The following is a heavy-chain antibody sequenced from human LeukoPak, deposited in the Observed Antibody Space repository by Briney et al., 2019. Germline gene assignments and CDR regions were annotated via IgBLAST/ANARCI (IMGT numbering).Heavy chain of an antibody. CDR2: IHPSGGST. J-gene: IGHJ4*02. CDR3: ARVGYSMRLGYFDY. Sequence: ASVKVSCKASGYTFTNYYLHWVRQAPGQGLEWMGIIHPSGGSTAYAQKFQGRVTMTRDTSTSTVYMELSSLRSEDTAVYYCARVGYSMRLGYFDYWGQGTLVTVSS. CDR1: GYTFTNYY. D-gene: IGHD5-18*01. V-gene: IGHV1-46*01.